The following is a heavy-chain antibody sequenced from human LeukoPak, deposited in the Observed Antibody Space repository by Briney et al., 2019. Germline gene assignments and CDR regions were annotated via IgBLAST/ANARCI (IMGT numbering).Heavy chain of an antibody. D-gene: IGHD3-10*01. J-gene: IGHJ4*02. CDR1: GYSFTAFY. CDR2: IHPRSGDT. CDR3: ARDGDYGTGSYYRGCIDS. Sequence: GASVKVSCKASGYSFTAFYLHWVQQAPGQGLEWMGWIHPRSGDTTYAQKFQGRVTLTRDTSISTAYMDLSSLRSDDTAVYYCARDGDYGTGSYYRGCIDSWGQGTPVTVSP. V-gene: IGHV1-2*02.